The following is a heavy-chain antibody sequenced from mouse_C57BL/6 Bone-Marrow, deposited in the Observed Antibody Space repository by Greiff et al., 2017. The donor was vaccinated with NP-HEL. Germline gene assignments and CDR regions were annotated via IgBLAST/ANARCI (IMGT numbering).Heavy chain of an antibody. CDR3: ARDTYYARVYYYAMDY. CDR2: ISDGGSYT. CDR1: GFTFSSYA. V-gene: IGHV5-4*01. Sequence: EVKLQESGGGLVKPGGSLKLSCAASGFTFSSYAMSWVRQTPEKRLEWVATISDGGSYTYYPDNVKGRFTISRDNAKNNLYLQMSHLKSEDTAMYYCARDTYYARVYYYAMDYWGQGTSVTVSS. D-gene: IGHD1-1*02. J-gene: IGHJ4*01.